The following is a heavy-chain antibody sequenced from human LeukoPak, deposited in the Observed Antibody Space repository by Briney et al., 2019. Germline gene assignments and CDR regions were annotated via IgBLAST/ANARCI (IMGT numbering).Heavy chain of an antibody. Sequence: PGGSLRLSCSASGFTFSSYAMYWVRQAPGKGLEYVSGISSNGGSTYYTDSVKGRFTIFRDNSKNTLYLQMNSLRAEDTAVYHCVKDAYTLPPPYGMDVWGQGTTVTVSS. CDR1: GFTFSSYA. D-gene: IGHD3-16*01. V-gene: IGHV3-64D*06. CDR2: ISSNGGST. J-gene: IGHJ6*02. CDR3: VKDAYTLPPPYGMDV.